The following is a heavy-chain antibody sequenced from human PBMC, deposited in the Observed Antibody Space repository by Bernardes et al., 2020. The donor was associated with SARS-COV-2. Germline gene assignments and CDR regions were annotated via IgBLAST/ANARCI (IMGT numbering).Heavy chain of an antibody. CDR2: ISHSGST. V-gene: IGHV4-4*02. CDR1: GGSLSSSNW. J-gene: IGHJ5*02. CDR3: ASLISLPGTGWFDP. D-gene: IGHD6-13*01. Sequence: SETLSLTCAVSGGSLSSSNWWSWVRQPPGKGLEWIGEISHSGSTNYNPSLKSRVTISIDKSKDQFSLKLSSVTAADTAVYYCASLISLPGTGWFDPWGQGALVTVSS.